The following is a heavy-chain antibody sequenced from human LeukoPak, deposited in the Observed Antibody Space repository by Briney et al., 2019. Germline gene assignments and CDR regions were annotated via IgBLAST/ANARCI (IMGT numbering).Heavy chain of an antibody. V-gene: IGHV3-23*01. CDR2: ISGSGGST. Sequence: GGSLRLSCAASGFTFSSYAMSWVRQAPGKGLEWVSAISGSGGSTYYADSVKGRFTISRDNSKNTLYLQMNSLRAEDAAVYYCAKVYDSSSSSWFDPWGQGTLVTVSS. D-gene: IGHD6-6*01. J-gene: IGHJ5*02. CDR3: AKVYDSSSSSWFDP. CDR1: GFTFSSYA.